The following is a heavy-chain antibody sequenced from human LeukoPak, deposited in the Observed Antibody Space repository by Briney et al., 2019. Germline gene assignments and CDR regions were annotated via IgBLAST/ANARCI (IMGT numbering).Heavy chain of an antibody. CDR3: TADFSHSSAWSFDY. J-gene: IGHJ4*02. CDR2: IRTSSEGEPT. D-gene: IGHD3-22*01. CDR1: GFTFNNYW. V-gene: IGHV3-15*01. Sequence: TGGSLRLSCAASGFTFNNYWMTWVRQAPGQGLGWVGRIRTSSEGEPTDYPGPVKGRFTILRDRSKDTVYLQMNSLKTEDTAVYDCTADFSHSSAWSFDYWGRGTLVTVSS.